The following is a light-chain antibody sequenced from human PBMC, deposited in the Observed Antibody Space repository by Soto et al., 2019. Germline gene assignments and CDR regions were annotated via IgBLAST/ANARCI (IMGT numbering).Light chain of an antibody. CDR1: SSNIGNNY. Sequence: QSVLTQPPSLSAAPGQKVTISCSGSSSNIGNNYVSWYQQLPGTAPKLLTYDNNKRPSGIPDRFSGSKSGTSATLGITGLQTGDEADYYCGTWDSSLSVVVFGTGTKVTVL. J-gene: IGLJ1*01. CDR3: GTWDSSLSVVV. CDR2: DNN. V-gene: IGLV1-51*01.